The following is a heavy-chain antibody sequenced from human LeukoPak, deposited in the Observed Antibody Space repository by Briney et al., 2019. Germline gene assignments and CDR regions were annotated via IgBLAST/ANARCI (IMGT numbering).Heavy chain of an antibody. D-gene: IGHD5-24*01. J-gene: IGHJ4*02. CDR1: GGTFSSYA. V-gene: IGHV1-69*13. CDR2: IIPIFGTA. CDR3: AREGRDGYNR. Sequence: ASVKVSCKASGGTFSSYAISWVRQAPGQGLEWMGGIIPIFGTANYAQKFQGRVTITADESTSTAYMELSSLRSEDTAVYYCAREGRDGYNRWGQGTLVTVSS.